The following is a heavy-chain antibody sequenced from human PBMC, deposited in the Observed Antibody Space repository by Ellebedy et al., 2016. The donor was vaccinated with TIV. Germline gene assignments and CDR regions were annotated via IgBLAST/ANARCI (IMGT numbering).Heavy chain of an antibody. Sequence: GGSLRLXXAASGFTFSSYSMNWVRQAPGKGLEWVSYISSSSSTIYYADSVKGRFTISRDNAKNSLYLQMNSLRDEDTAVYYCARGVGYSSGWYFYYYGMDVWGQGTTVTVSS. CDR2: ISSSSSTI. CDR1: GFTFSSYS. D-gene: IGHD6-19*01. V-gene: IGHV3-48*02. CDR3: ARGVGYSSGWYFYYYGMDV. J-gene: IGHJ6*02.